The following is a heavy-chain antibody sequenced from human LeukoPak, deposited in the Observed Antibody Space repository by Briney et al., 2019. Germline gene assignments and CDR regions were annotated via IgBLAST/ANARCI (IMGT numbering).Heavy chain of an antibody. J-gene: IGHJ4*02. CDR2: IYTSGST. CDR1: GGSISSYY. V-gene: IGHV4-4*07. CDR3: ARLIGLGEVSPYFDS. Sequence: SETLSLTCTVSGGSISSYYWSWIRQPAGKGLEWIGRIYTSGSTNYNPSLKSRVTMSVDTSKNQFSLKLNSVTAADTAVYYCARLIGLGEVSPYFDSWGQGRLVTVSS. D-gene: IGHD3-16*01.